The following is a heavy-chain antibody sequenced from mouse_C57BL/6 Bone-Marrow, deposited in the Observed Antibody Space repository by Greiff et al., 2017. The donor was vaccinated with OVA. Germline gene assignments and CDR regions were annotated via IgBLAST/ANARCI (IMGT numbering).Heavy chain of an antibody. J-gene: IGHJ1*03. Sequence: QVQLQQSGPGLVQPSQSLSITCTVSGFSLTSYGVHWVRQSPGKGLEWLGVIWRGGSTDYNAAFMSRLSITKDNSKSQVFVKMNSLQADDTAIYYWAKRGRNWYFDVWGTGTTVTVSS. CDR3: AKRGRNWYFDV. D-gene: IGHD1-1*01. CDR1: GFSLTSYG. V-gene: IGHV2-5*01. CDR2: IWRGGST.